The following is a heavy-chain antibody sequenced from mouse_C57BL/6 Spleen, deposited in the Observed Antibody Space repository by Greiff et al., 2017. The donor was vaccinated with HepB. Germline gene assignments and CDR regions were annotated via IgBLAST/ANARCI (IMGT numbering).Heavy chain of an antibody. Sequence: VQLQESGAELARPGASVKLSCKASGYTFTSYGISWVKQRTGQGLGWIGEIYPRSGNTYYNEKFKGKATLTADKSSSTAYMELRSLTSEDSAVYFCANTMATGDYWGQGTSVTVSS. V-gene: IGHV1-81*01. CDR2: IYPRSGNT. D-gene: IGHD1-1*02. CDR3: ANTMATGDY. CDR1: GYTFTSYG. J-gene: IGHJ4*01.